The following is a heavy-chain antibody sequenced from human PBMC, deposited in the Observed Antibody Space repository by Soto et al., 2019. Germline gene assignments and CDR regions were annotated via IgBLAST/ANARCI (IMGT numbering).Heavy chain of an antibody. D-gene: IGHD4-4*01. CDR1: GYTLTELS. CDR2: FDPEDGET. CDR3: ARVYSNDGGENPYYYYYMDV. J-gene: IGHJ6*03. Sequence: ASVKVSCKVSGYTLTELSMHWVRQAPGKGLEWMGGFDPEDGETIYAQKFQGRVTMTEDTSTDTAYMELSSLRSEDTAVYYCARVYSNDGGENPYYYYYMDVWGKGTTVTVSS. V-gene: IGHV1-24*01.